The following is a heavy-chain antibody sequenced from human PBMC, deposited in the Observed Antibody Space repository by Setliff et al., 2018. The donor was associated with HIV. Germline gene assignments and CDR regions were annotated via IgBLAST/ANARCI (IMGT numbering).Heavy chain of an antibody. CDR1: GGSFSDYY. Sequence: LSLTCAVYGGSFSDYYMSWIRQAPGKGLEWVSYISSSSTYTNYLDSVKGRFTISRDTAKNSLYLQMNSLRAEDTAVYYCARVNSGGYNYKSFFDYWGQGTLVTVSS. V-gene: IGHV3-11*05. J-gene: IGHJ4*02. CDR3: ARVNSGGYNYKSFFDY. CDR2: ISSSSTYT. D-gene: IGHD5-12*01.